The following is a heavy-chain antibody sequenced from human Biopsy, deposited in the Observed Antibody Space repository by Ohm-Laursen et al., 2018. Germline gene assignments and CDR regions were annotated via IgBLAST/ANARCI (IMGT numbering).Heavy chain of an antibody. V-gene: IGHV1-46*01. CDR3: ARNTGWYGDLYYFDY. CDR1: GHSFTSYY. Sequence: GASVKAACKASGHSFTSYYMHWVRQAPGQGLEWMGMINPSGSTTSYPQIFQGRVTMTRDTSKSTVYMELSSLRSADTAVYFCARNTGWYGDLYYFDYWGQGTLVTVSS. J-gene: IGHJ4*02. CDR2: INPSGSTT. D-gene: IGHD6-19*01.